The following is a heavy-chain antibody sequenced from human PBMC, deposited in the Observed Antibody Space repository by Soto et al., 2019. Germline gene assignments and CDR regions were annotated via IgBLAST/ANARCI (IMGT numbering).Heavy chain of an antibody. D-gene: IGHD6-19*01. CDR1: GFTFSGSA. Sequence: GGSLRLSCAASGFTFSGSAMHWVRQASGKGLEWVGRIRSKANSYATAYAASVKGRFTISRDDSKSTAYLQMNSLKTEDTAVYYCTSEIAVAGFDYWGQGTLVTVSS. V-gene: IGHV3-73*01. CDR3: TSEIAVAGFDY. CDR2: IRSKANSYAT. J-gene: IGHJ4*02.